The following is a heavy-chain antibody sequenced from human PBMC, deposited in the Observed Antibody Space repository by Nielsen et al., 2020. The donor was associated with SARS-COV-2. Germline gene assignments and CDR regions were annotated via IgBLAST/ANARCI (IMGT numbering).Heavy chain of an antibody. CDR3: ARAGGLYGGNGWPPDY. J-gene: IGHJ4*02. V-gene: IGHV1-2*06. CDR2: INPNSGGT. D-gene: IGHD4-23*01. CDR1: GYTFTGYY. Sequence: ASVKVSCKASGYTFTGYYMHWVRQAPGQGLEWMGRINPNSGGTNYAQKFQGRVTMTRDTSISTAYMELSRLRSDDTAVYYCARAGGLYGGNGWPPDYWGQGTLVTVSS.